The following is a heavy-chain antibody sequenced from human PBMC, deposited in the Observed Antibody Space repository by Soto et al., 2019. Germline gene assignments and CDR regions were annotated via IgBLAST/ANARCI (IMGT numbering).Heavy chain of an antibody. CDR2: IYYSGST. D-gene: IGHD6-19*01. Sequence: SETLSLTCTVSGGPISSYYWSWIRQPPGKGLEWIGYIYYSGSTNYNPSLKSRVTISVNTSKNQFSLKLTSVTAADTAVYYCARVGSGWWYFDYWGQGTLVTVSS. CDR1: GGPISSYY. V-gene: IGHV4-59*01. J-gene: IGHJ4*02. CDR3: ARVGSGWWYFDY.